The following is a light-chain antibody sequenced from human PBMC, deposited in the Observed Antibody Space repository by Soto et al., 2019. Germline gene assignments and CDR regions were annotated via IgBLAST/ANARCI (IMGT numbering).Light chain of an antibody. CDR2: DAS. J-gene: IGKJ3*01. Sequence: EILLTQSPGTLSLSPGERATLSWRASQSVSSRFLAWYQQKPGQAPRLLIYDASNRATGIPARLSGSGSGTDLTITISSIETEDSEVYYCQQRSNWPPTFGPGTKVDIK. V-gene: IGKV3-11*01. CDR1: QSVSSRF. CDR3: QQRSNWPPT.